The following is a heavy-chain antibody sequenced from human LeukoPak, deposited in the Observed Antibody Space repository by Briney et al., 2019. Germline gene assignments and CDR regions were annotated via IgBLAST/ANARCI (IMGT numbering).Heavy chain of an antibody. CDR3: ARGGPNSSGYTVDAFDI. Sequence: SETLSLTCTVSGDYVSSYYWSWIRRPPGKGLEWIGYIHYTGSTNYHPSLTSRVSMSVDTSENQFSLKLTSVTAADTAVYYCARGGPNSSGYTVDAFDIWGLGTMITVSS. D-gene: IGHD3-22*01. CDR2: IHYTGST. CDR1: GDYVSSYY. J-gene: IGHJ3*02. V-gene: IGHV4-59*02.